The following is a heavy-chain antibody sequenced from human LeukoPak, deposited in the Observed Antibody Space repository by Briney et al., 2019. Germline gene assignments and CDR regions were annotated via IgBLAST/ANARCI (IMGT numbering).Heavy chain of an antibody. CDR2: IWYDGSNK. CDR1: GFIFSDYG. CDR3: AKGNGYSYGRYYFDY. D-gene: IGHD5-18*01. J-gene: IGHJ4*02. V-gene: IGHV3-33*06. Sequence: PGGSLRLSCAASGFIFSDYGMHWVRQAPGKGLEWVAIIWYDGSNKYYADSVKGRFTIFRDNSKNTLYLQVNSLRAEDTAVYYCAKGNGYSYGRYYFDYWGQGPLVTVSS.